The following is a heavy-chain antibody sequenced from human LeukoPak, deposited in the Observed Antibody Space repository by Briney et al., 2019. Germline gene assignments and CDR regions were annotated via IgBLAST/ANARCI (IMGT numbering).Heavy chain of an antibody. CDR2: IDHSGST. Sequence: PSETLSLTCTVSGYSISSGYYWGWIRQPPGKGLERIGSIDHSGSTYYNPSLRSRVTISGDTSKNQFSLKLSSVTAADTAVYYCASGAPIRNTENWFDPWGQGTLVTVSS. J-gene: IGHJ5*02. V-gene: IGHV4-38-2*02. D-gene: IGHD3-16*01. CDR1: GYSISSGYY. CDR3: ASGAPIRNTENWFDP.